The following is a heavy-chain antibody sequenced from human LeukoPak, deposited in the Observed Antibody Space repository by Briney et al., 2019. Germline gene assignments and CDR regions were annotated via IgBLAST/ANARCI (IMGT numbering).Heavy chain of an antibody. CDR3: AKDLQRDIVVVPAAMLN. J-gene: IGHJ4*02. D-gene: IGHD2-2*01. V-gene: IGHV3-23*01. Sequence: GGSLRLSCAASGFTFSSYAMSWVRQAPGKGLEWVSAISGSGGSTYYADSVKGRFTISRDNSKNTLYLQMNSPRAEDTAVYYCAKDLQRDIVVVPAAMLNWGQGTLVTVSS. CDR1: GFTFSSYA. CDR2: ISGSGGST.